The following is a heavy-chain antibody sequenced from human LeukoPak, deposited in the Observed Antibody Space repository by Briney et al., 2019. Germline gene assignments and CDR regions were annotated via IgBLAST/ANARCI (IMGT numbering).Heavy chain of an antibody. CDR1: GGSISSYY. J-gene: IGHJ4*02. CDR2: IYYSGST. CDR3: TRRRYFDY. Sequence: SETLSLTCIVSGGSISSYYWSWIRQPPGKGLEWIGYIYYSGSTNYNPSLKSRVTISVDTSKNQFSLKLSSVTAADTAVYYCTRRRYFDYWGQGTLVTVSS. V-gene: IGHV4-59*01.